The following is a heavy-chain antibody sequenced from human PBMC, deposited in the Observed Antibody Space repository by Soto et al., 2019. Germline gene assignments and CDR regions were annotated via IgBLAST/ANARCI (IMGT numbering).Heavy chain of an antibody. CDR1: GVSVSDNHC. Sequence: QVQLQESGPGLVRPSETLSLTCAVSGVSVSDNHCWTWVRQSPEKGLEWIGELCPGGDFKYTPSFNTRGPLPVDPAQNHFSLHLSSVTAADPAVYYCAIDTSGWQPTYAWGQGTLATVSS. CDR2: LCPGGDF. J-gene: IGHJ5*02. CDR3: AIDTSGWQPTYA. D-gene: IGHD6-19*01. V-gene: IGHV4-4*02.